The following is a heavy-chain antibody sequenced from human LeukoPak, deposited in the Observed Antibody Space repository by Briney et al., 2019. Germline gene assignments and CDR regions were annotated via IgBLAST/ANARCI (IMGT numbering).Heavy chain of an antibody. CDR1: GFTFSSYV. D-gene: IGHD6-19*01. CDR2: INDSGGST. J-gene: IGHJ4*02. V-gene: IGHV3-23*01. Sequence: GGSLRLSCAASGFTFSSYVMHWVRQAPGKGLEWVSAINDSGGSTYYADSVKGRFTISRDNSKNTLYLQMNSLRAEDTAVYYCAKPAISSRGWYYDYWGQGTLVTVSS. CDR3: AKPAISSRGWYYDY.